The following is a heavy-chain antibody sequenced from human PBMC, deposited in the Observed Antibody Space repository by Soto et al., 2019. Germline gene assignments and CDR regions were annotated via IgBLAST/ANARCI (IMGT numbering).Heavy chain of an antibody. CDR1: GFTFSSYG. D-gene: IGHD4-17*01. CDR3: AKDKDYVTLYYFDY. J-gene: IGHJ4*02. V-gene: IGHV3-30*18. CDR2: ISYDGSNK. Sequence: GGSLRLSCAASGFTFSSYGMHWVRQAPGKGLEWVAVISYDGSNKYYADSVKGRFTISRDNSKNTLYLQMNSLRAEDTAVYYCAKDKDYVTLYYFDYWGQGTLVTVSS.